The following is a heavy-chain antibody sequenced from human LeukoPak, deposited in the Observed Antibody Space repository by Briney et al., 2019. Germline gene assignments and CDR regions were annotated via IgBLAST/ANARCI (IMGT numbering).Heavy chain of an antibody. V-gene: IGHV1-2*05. J-gene: IGHJ5*02. D-gene: IGHD5-18*01. Sequence: ASVKVSCKASGYTFTGYYMHWVRQAPGQGLEWIGRINPNSGGTHYAQKFQGRVTMTRDTSIITVYMELTRLRTDDTDIYYCATEEDTDLVTAWFDPWGQGTLVTVSS. CDR2: INPNSGGT. CDR3: ATEEDTDLVTAWFDP. CDR1: GYTFTGYY.